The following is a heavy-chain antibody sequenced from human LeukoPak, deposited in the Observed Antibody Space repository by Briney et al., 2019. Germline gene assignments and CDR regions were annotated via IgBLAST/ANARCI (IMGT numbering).Heavy chain of an antibody. D-gene: IGHD1-26*01. Sequence: PGGSLRLSCAASGLTFDDYAMHWVRQAPGKGLEWVSGISWNSGSIGYADSVKGRFTISRDNAKNSLYLQMNSLRAEDTALYYCAKSRQIGIVGTFDYWSQGTLVTVSS. CDR1: GLTFDDYA. CDR3: AKSRQIGIVGTFDY. V-gene: IGHV3-9*01. J-gene: IGHJ4*02. CDR2: ISWNSGSI.